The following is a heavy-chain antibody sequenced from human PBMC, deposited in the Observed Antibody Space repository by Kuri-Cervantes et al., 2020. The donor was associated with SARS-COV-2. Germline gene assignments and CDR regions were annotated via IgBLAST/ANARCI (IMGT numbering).Heavy chain of an antibody. CDR3: ARARRSSGWYGAPFDY. CDR1: GFTFSSYA. J-gene: IGHJ4*02. Sequence: GGSLRLSCAASGFTFSSYAMSWVRQAPGKGLEWVSAISGSGGSTYYADSVEGRFTISRDNSKNTLYLQMNSLRDEDTAVYYCARARRSSGWYGAPFDYWGQGTLVTVSS. V-gene: IGHV3-23*01. D-gene: IGHD6-19*01. CDR2: ISGSGGST.